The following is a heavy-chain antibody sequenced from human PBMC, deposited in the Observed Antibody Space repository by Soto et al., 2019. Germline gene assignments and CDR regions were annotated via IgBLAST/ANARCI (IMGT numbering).Heavy chain of an antibody. J-gene: IGHJ4*02. CDR1: GFTFSSYA. D-gene: IGHD3-3*01. CDR3: AKSQEPYDFWSGYYTAFDY. Sequence: PGGSLRLSCAASGFTFSSYAMSWVRQAPGKGLEWVSAISGSGGSTYYADSVKGRFTISRDNSKNTLYLQMNSLRAEDTAVYYCAKSQEPYDFWSGYYTAFDYWGQGTLVTVSS. CDR2: ISGSGGST. V-gene: IGHV3-23*01.